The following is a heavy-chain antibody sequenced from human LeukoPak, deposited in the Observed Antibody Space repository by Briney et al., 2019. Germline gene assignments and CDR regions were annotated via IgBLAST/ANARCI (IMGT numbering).Heavy chain of an antibody. Sequence: SLPTPVKPTQNPTLTCSFSGFSTSSSGLRVGWISQPPGKALEWLALIYWDDDKRYCPSLKSRLTIAQDTSKNEVVLTMTNVDAVDTATYYCAHAYCGRSSCHPYFYYNMDVWGKGTTVSVSS. CDR3: AHAYCGRSSCHPYFYYNMDV. J-gene: IGHJ6*03. CDR1: GFSTSSSGLR. V-gene: IGHV2-5*02. CDR2: IYWDDDK. D-gene: IGHD2-15*01.